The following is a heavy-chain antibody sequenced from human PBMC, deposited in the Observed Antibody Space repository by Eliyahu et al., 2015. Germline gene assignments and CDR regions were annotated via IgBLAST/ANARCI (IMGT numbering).Heavy chain of an antibody. CDR1: GFXLTTXGXG. V-gene: IGHV2-5*02. CDR3: AHTYFYDFSDYYRDAFDI. J-gene: IGHJ3*02. CDR2: IYWDDDK. Sequence: QITLKESGPTLVKPTQTLTLTCTFSGFXLTTXGXGVAWIRQPPGKALEWLAVIYWDDDKNYSPSLKSRLTITRDTSKNQVVLTLTNMDPVDTATYYCAHTYFYDFSDYYRDAFDIWGQGTMVTVSS. D-gene: IGHD3-22*01.